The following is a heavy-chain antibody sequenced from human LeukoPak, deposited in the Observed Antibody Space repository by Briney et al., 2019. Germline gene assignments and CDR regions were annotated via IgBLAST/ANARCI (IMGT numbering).Heavy chain of an antibody. V-gene: IGHV3-11*04. J-gene: IGHJ4*02. Sequence: GGSLRLSCVASGFTFSDYYMSWIRQAPGKGLEWVSYIRSSGTTIHYADSVKGRFTISRDNAKNSLYLQMNSLRAEDTAVYYCARDRGAVTDVFDYWGQGTLVTVCS. CDR2: IRSSGTTI. CDR1: GFTFSDYY. CDR3: ARDRGAVTDVFDY. D-gene: IGHD6-19*01.